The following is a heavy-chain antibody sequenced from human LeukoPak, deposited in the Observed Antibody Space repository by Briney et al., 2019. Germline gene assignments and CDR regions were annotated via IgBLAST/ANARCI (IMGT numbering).Heavy chain of an antibody. D-gene: IGHD6-19*01. CDR2: IIPILGIA. Sequence: SVKVSCKASGGTFSSYAISWVRQAPGQGLEWMGRIIPILGIANYAQKFQGRVTITADKSTSTAYMELSSLRSEDTAVYYCARDSWYSSGWYDYWGQGTLVTVSS. CDR1: GGTFSSYA. V-gene: IGHV1-69*04. J-gene: IGHJ4*02. CDR3: ARDSWYSSGWYDY.